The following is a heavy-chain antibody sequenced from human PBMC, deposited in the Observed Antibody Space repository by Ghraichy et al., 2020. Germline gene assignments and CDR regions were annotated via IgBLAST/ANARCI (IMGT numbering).Heavy chain of an antibody. Sequence: GGSLRLSCAASAFTFSRYAMSWVRQAPGKGLEWVSIITDSGRSTYYADSVKGRFTISRDNSKNTLYLQMNSLRAEDTAVYYCAKDRPADYPLYYFDYWGQGTLVTVSS. CDR3: AKDRPADYPLYYFDY. J-gene: IGHJ4*02. D-gene: IGHD3-16*01. CDR1: AFTFSRYA. CDR2: ITDSGRST. V-gene: IGHV3-23*01.